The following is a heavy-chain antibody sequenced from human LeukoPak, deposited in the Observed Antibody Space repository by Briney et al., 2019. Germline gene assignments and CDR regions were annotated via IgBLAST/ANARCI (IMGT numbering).Heavy chain of an antibody. D-gene: IGHD3-16*01. CDR3: TRRLDD. Sequence: GGSLRLSCAASGFSFNSDWMDWVRQAPGKGLEWVANIKHDESEKNYLDSVKGRFTISRDNAQSSLYLQMNGLRVEDTAVYYCTRRLDDWGQGTLVTVSS. V-gene: IGHV3-7*01. J-gene: IGHJ4*02. CDR2: IKHDESEK. CDR1: GFSFNSDW.